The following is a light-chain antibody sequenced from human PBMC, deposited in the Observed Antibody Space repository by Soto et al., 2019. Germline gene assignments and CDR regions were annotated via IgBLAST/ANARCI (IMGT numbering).Light chain of an antibody. V-gene: IGKV1-5*01. Sequence: DIQMTQSPSTLSAAVGDRVTITCRASQSISSWLAWYQQKPGKAPKLLIYDASSLESGVPSRFSGSGSGTEFTLTISSLQPDDFATYYCQQYNSYSRKCGQGTKGDI. J-gene: IGKJ1*01. CDR1: QSISSW. CDR2: DAS. CDR3: QQYNSYSRK.